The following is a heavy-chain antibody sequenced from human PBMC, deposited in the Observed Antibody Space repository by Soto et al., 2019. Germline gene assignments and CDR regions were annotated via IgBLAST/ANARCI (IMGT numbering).Heavy chain of an antibody. CDR3: TTDSLWSPSRFDP. V-gene: IGHV3-53*01. Sequence: EVQVVESGGGLVQSGGSLRLSCVVSGFNVSFNFMTWVRQAPGKGLEWVSEFYSGGTSYYADSVKGRFTISRDNSKNTVFLQINNLRADDTAVYYCTTDSLWSPSRFDPWGQGTPVTVSS. J-gene: IGHJ5*02. CDR1: GFNVSFNF. CDR2: FYSGGTS. D-gene: IGHD2-21*01.